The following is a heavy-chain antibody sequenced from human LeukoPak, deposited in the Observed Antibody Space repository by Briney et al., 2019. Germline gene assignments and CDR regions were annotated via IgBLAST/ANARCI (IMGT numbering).Heavy chain of an antibody. D-gene: IGHD3-10*01. V-gene: IGHV3-21*01. Sequence: SGGSLRLSCAASGFTFSSYSMNWVRQAPGKGLEWVSSISSSSSYIYYADSVKGRFTISRDNAKNSLYLQMNSLRAEDTAVYYCARTPDGVRGVYYYYYYMDVWGKGTTVTVSS. CDR2: ISSSSSYI. CDR3: ARTPDGVRGVYYYYYYMDV. CDR1: GFTFSSYS. J-gene: IGHJ6*03.